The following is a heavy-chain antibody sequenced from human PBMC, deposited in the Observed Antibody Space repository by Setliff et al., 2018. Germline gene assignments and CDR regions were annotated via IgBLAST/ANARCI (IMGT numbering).Heavy chain of an antibody. V-gene: IGHV3-23*01. CDR3: VKDSSGRDAFDI. J-gene: IGHJ3*02. CDR2: ISAGSSRT. D-gene: IGHD3-10*01. Sequence: LRLSCGASGFLFSGSAMSWVRQAPEQGLEWVAAISAGSSRTYYAESVKGRFTISRDNSNNTPYLQMDSLRADDTAIYYCVKDSSGRDAFDIWGQGTMVTVSS. CDR1: GFLFSGSA.